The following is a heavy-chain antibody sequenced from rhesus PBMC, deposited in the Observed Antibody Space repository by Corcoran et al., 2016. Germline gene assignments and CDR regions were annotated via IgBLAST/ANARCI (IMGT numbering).Heavy chain of an antibody. CDR1: GGSISGYYL. J-gene: IGHJ4*01. Sequence: QVQLQESGPGVVKPSETLSLTCAVSGGSISGYYLWSWIRQPPGKGLEWIGYIYGGSGSTSDNPSLKSRVIISIDTSKNQFSLKLSSVTAADTAVYYCARDIAAAGIDYWGQGVLVTVSS. D-gene: IGHD6-25*01. CDR3: ARDIAAAGIDY. V-gene: IGHV4S7*01. CDR2: IYGGSGST.